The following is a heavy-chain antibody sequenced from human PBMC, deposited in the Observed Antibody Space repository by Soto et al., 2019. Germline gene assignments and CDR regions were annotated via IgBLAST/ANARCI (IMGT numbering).Heavy chain of an antibody. V-gene: IGHV3-23*01. CDR1: GFTFSTYA. CDR2: IISSGGST. D-gene: IGHD6-13*01. J-gene: IGHJ1*01. Sequence: EVQLLESGGGLVQPGGSLRLSCAASGFTFSTYAMNWVRQAPGKGLEWVSLIISSGGSTYYADSVKGRFTISRDNSKRTLYLQMNSLTADDTAVYYCANAEGSSYGTAYSQPWGQGTLVTVSS. CDR3: ANAEGSSYGTAYSQP.